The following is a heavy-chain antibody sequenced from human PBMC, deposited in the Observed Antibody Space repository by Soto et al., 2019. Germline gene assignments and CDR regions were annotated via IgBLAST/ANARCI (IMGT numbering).Heavy chain of an antibody. D-gene: IGHD5-18*01. CDR2: VSNDGTYK. CDR1: GFNFSSYG. CDR3: AKDRGYSYGPFDY. J-gene: IGHJ4*02. V-gene: IGHV3-30*18. Sequence: PGGSLRLSCAASGFNFSSYGMHWVRQAPGKGLEWVAIVSNDGTYKYHGDSVKGRFTISRDNSKNTLYLQMNSLRAEDTAVYYCAKDRGYSYGPFDYWGQGTLVTVSS.